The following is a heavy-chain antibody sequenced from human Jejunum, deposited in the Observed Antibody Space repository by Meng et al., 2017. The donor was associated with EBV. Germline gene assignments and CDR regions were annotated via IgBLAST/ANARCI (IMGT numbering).Heavy chain of an antibody. CDR3: ARGPYCSGGTCHSQYFDY. J-gene: IGHJ4*02. CDR2: ISPYNGNT. Sequence: QVQLVQSGSEVKKPGASVKVSWXAXXYTSTTYGISWVRQAPGQGLEWMGWISPYNGNTIYAQKLQDRVTMTTDTSTSTAYLELRSLRSDDTAVYYCARGPYCSGGTCHSQYFDYWGQGALVTVSS. V-gene: IGHV1-18*01. CDR1: XYTSTTYG. D-gene: IGHD2-15*01.